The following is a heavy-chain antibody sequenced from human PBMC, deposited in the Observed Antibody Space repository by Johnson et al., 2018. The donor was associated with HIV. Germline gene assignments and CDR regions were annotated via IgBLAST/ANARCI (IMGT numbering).Heavy chain of an antibody. CDR2: ISYDGSYK. Sequence: QVQLVESGGGVVQPGRSLRLSCAASGFTFSSYAMHWVRQAPGKGLEWLSVISYDGSYKYYADSVKGRFTISRDNSKNTLYLQMNSLRAEDTAVYYCASRQYFSSFDIWGQGTMVTVSS. CDR3: ASRQYFSSFDI. V-gene: IGHV3-30*14. D-gene: IGHD3-3*01. CDR1: GFTFSSYA. J-gene: IGHJ3*02.